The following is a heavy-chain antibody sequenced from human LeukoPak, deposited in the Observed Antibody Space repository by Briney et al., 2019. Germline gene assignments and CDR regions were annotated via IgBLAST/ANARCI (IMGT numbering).Heavy chain of an antibody. CDR2: IIPILGIE. V-gene: IGHV1-69*02. D-gene: IGHD3-16*02. CDR1: GGPFSSYT. J-gene: IGHJ4*02. Sequence: SVKVSCKASGGPFSSYTISWVRQAPGQGLEWMGRIIPILGIENYAQKFQGRVTITADKSTSTAYMELSSLRSEDTAVYYCALESYDYVWGSYRYTHYWGQGTLVTVSS. CDR3: ALESYDYVWGSYRYTHY.